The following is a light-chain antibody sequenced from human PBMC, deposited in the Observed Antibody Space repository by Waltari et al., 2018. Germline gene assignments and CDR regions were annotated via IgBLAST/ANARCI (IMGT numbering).Light chain of an antibody. J-gene: IGKJ1*01. CDR2: AAS. CDR1: QGISNS. CDR3: QQYYSIPPT. Sequence: DIQMTQSPSSLSASVGDRVTITCRASQGISNSLAWYQQKAGKAPKLLLYAASRLESGVPSRFSGSGSGTDYTLTISSLQPEDFATYFCQQYYSIPPTFGQGTKVEIK. V-gene: IGKV1-NL1*01.